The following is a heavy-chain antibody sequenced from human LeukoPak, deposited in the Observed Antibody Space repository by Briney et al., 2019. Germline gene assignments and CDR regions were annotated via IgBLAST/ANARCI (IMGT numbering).Heavy chain of an antibody. CDR2: IYYSGST. J-gene: IGHJ5*02. V-gene: IGHV4-39*01. CDR3: ARHREYDYVWGSYRGTKNCFDP. D-gene: IGHD3-16*02. CDR1: GGSISSSSYY. Sequence: SETLSLTCTVSGGSISSSSYYWGWIRQPPGKGLEWIGSIYYSGSTYYNPSLKSRDTISVDTSKNQFSLKLSSVTAADTAVYYCARHREYDYVWGSYRGTKNCFDPWGQGTLVTVSS.